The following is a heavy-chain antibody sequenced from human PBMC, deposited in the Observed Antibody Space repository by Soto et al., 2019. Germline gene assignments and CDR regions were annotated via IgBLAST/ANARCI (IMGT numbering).Heavy chain of an antibody. CDR3: ARAGINYDILTGYYNPHYYYGVDV. V-gene: IGHV1-8*01. CDR2: MNPNSGNT. D-gene: IGHD3-9*01. J-gene: IGHJ6*02. CDR1: GYTFTSYD. Sequence: AAMKVSCKASGYTFTSYDINWVRQATGQGLEWMGWMNPNSGNTGYAQKFQGRVTMTRNTSISTAYMELSSLRSEDTAVYYCARAGINYDILTGYYNPHYYYGVDVWGQGTTVTVYS.